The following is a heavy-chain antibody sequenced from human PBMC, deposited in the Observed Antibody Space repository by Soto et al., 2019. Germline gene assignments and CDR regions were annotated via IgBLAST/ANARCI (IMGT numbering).Heavy chain of an antibody. Sequence: ASVKVSCKASGYTFTSYGISWVRQAPGQGLEWMGWISAYNGNTNYAQKLQGRVTMTTDTSTSTAYMELRSLRSDGTAVYYCAREEQQLTYYYYGMDVWGQGTTVTAP. D-gene: IGHD6-13*01. CDR3: AREEQQLTYYYYGMDV. CDR2: ISAYNGNT. CDR1: GYTFTSYG. J-gene: IGHJ6*02. V-gene: IGHV1-18*04.